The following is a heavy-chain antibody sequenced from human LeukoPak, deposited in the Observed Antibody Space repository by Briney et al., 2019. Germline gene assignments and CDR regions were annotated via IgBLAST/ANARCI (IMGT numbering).Heavy chain of an antibody. CDR2: IDEDGSGK. CDR1: GFPFTLYN. V-gene: IGHV3-7*01. D-gene: IGHD6-13*01. J-gene: IGHJ4*02. Sequence: GGSLRLSCEVSGFPFTLYNMNWVRQAPGKGLEWVANIDEDGSGKHYVDSVKGRFTIFRDNAKNSLYLQMNSLRAEDTAVYYCARARSSDNWGQGTLVTVSS. CDR3: ARARSSDN.